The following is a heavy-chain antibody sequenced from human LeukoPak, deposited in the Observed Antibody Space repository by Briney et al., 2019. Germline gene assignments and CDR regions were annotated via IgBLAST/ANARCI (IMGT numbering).Heavy chain of an antibody. CDR3: ARGPSHYYGSGSTNYYYYYMDV. J-gene: IGHJ6*03. CDR1: GFTFSSYE. Sequence: GGSLRLSCAASGFTFSSYEMNWVRQAPGKGLEWVSSISTSSSYIYYADSVKGRFTISRDNAKNSLYLQMNSLRAEDTAVYYCARGPSHYYGSGSTNYYYYYMDVWGKGTTVTVSS. V-gene: IGHV3-21*01. CDR2: ISTSSSYI. D-gene: IGHD3-10*01.